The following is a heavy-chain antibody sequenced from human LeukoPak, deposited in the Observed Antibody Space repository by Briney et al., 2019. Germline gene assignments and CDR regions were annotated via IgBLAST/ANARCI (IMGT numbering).Heavy chain of an antibody. V-gene: IGHV3-49*03. D-gene: IGHD5-24*01. CDR3: ARQVSLRGYNPGY. Sequence: PGGSLRLSCTASGFTLGDYATSWFRQAPGKGLEWVGFIRSKPYGGTTEYAASVKGRFTFSREDSKSIAYLQMNSLKTEDTAVYYCARQVSLRGYNPGYWGQGTLVTVSS. CDR2: IRSKPYGGTT. CDR1: GFTLGDYA. J-gene: IGHJ4*02.